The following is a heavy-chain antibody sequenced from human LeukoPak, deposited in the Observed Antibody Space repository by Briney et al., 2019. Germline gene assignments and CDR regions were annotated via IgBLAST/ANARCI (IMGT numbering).Heavy chain of an antibody. Sequence: SSETLSLTCTVSGGSISSYYWSWIRQPAGKGLEWIGGIYTSGSTNYNPSLKSRVTMSVDTSKNQFSLKLSSVTAVDTAVYYCARGGIKDCSSTSCYPYNWFDPWGQGTLVTVSS. J-gene: IGHJ5*02. CDR2: IYTSGST. CDR1: GGSISSYY. CDR3: ARGGIKDCSSTSCYPYNWFDP. D-gene: IGHD2-2*01. V-gene: IGHV4-4*07.